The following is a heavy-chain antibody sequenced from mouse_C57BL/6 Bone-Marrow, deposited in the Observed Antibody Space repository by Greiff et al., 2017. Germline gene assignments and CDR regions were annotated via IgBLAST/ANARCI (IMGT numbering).Heavy chain of an antibody. V-gene: IGHV14-4*01. D-gene: IGHD1-1*01. J-gene: IGHJ3*01. CDR1: GFNIKDDY. CDR3: TTVVFYGSSFPFAY. Sequence: EVKLQESGAELVRPGASVKLSCTASGFNIKDDYMHWVKQRPEQGLAWIGWIDPENGDTESASKFQGKATITADTSSNTAYLQLSSLTSEDTAVYYCTTVVFYGSSFPFAYWGQGTLVTVSA. CDR2: IDPENGDT.